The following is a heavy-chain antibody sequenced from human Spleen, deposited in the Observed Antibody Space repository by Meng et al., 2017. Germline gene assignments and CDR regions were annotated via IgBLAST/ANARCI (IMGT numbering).Heavy chain of an antibody. CDR1: GGSISSRSYC. V-gene: IGHV4-39*01. CDR3: ARQGDTAMATFDY. D-gene: IGHD5-18*01. Sequence: QLQLQESGPGLVKPSETLSLTCTVSGGSISSRSYCWVWIRQSPGKGLEWIGQIYYNGKSYYNPSLKSRVTMSVDTSRSQFSLNLNTVTAADTAVYYCARQGDTAMATFDYWGQGTLVTVSS. CDR2: IYYNGKS. J-gene: IGHJ4*02.